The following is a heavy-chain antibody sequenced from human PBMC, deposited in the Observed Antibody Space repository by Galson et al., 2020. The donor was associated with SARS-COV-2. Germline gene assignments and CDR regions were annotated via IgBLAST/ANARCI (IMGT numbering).Heavy chain of an antibody. Sequence: GGSLRLSCAASGFTFDDYAMHWVRQAPGKGLEWVSGISWNSGSIGYADSVKGRFTISRDNAKNSLYLQMNSLRAEDTALYYCAKIDGDYGDYWGQGTLVTVSS. CDR2: ISWNSGSI. V-gene: IGHV3-9*01. CDR3: AKIDGDYGDY. J-gene: IGHJ4*02. D-gene: IGHD4-17*01. CDR1: GFTFDDYA.